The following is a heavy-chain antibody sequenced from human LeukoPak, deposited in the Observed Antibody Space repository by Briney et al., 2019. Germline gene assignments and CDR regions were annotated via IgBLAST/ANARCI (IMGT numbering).Heavy chain of an antibody. D-gene: IGHD2-15*01. CDR1: GFTFSSYA. J-gene: IGHJ4*02. CDR3: AREYCSGGSCYYYFDY. V-gene: IGHV3-64*01. Sequence: GGSLRLSCAASGFTFSSYAMHWVRQAPGKGLEYVSAISSNGGSTHYANSVKGRFTISRDNSKNTLYLQMGSLRAEDMAVYYCAREYCSGGSCYYYFDYWGQGTPVTVSS. CDR2: ISSNGGST.